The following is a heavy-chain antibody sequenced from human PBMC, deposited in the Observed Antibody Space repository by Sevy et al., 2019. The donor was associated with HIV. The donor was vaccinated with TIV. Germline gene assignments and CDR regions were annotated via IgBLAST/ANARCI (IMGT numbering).Heavy chain of an antibody. CDR3: ASRIAAAGWYNWFDP. D-gene: IGHD6-13*01. CDR1: GFTFSDYY. Sequence: GGSLRLSCAASGFTFSDYYMSGIRQAPGKGLEWVSYISSSGSTIYYADSVKGRFTISRDNAKNSLYLQMNSLRAEDTAVYYCASRIAAAGWYNWFDPWGQGTLVTVSS. V-gene: IGHV3-11*01. J-gene: IGHJ5*02. CDR2: ISSSGSTI.